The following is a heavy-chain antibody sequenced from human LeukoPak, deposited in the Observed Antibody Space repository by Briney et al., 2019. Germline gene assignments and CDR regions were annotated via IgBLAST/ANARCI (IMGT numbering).Heavy chain of an antibody. D-gene: IGHD3-22*01. CDR2: MNPNSGNT. CDR3: AREEYYYDSSGPSFQH. V-gene: IGHV1-8*03. Sequence: ASVKVSCKASGYTFTSYDINWVRQATGQGLEWMGWMNPNSGNTGYAQKFQGRVTITRNTSISTAYMELSSLRSEDTAVYYCAREEYYYDSSGPSFQHWGQGTLVTVSS. J-gene: IGHJ1*01. CDR1: GYTFTSYD.